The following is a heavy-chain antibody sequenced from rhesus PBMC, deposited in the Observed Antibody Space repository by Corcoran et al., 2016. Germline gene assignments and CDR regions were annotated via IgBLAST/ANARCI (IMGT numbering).Heavy chain of an antibody. J-gene: IGHJ4*01. CDR3: AKAYSSGPPFDY. V-gene: IGHV3S5*01. Sequence: EVQLVETGGGLVQPGGSLKLSCAASGFTFNLYGMNWVRQAQGKGLQWVSAINSVGGSTYYADSVKGRFTISRDNSKNTLSLQMNSLRAEDTAVYFCAKAYSSGPPFDYWGQGVLVTVSS. CDR2: INSVGGST. D-gene: IGHD6-31*01. CDR1: GFTFNLYG.